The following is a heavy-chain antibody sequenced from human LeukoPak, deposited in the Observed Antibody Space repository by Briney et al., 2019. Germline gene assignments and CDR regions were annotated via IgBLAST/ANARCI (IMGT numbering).Heavy chain of an antibody. CDR3: ARGSRFGATAIDY. Sequence: SETLSLTCAVYGGSFSGYYWSWIRQPPGKGLEWIGEINHSGSTNYNPSLKSRVTISVDTSKNQFSLKLSSVTAADTAVYYCARGSRFGATAIDYWGQGTLVTVSS. J-gene: IGHJ4*02. V-gene: IGHV4-34*01. CDR2: INHSGST. D-gene: IGHD3-10*01. CDR1: GGSFSGYY.